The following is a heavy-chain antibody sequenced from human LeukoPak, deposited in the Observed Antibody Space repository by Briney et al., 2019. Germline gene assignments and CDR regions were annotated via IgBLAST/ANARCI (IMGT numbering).Heavy chain of an antibody. CDR3: ATTTLGGSYPFDY. D-gene: IGHD1-26*01. Sequence: GRSLRLSCAASGFTFSSYVMHWVRQAPGKGLEWVAVISYDGSNKYYADSVKGRFTISRDNSKNTLYLQMNSLRAEDTAVYYCATTTLGGSYPFDYWGQGTLVTVSS. V-gene: IGHV3-30-3*01. J-gene: IGHJ4*02. CDR2: ISYDGSNK. CDR1: GFTFSSYV.